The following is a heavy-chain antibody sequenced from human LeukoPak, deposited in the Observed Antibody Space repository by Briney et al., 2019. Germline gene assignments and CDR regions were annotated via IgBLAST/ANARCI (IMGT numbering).Heavy chain of an antibody. CDR3: ARSGLRGAAVSSDWFDP. Sequence: PGGSLRLSCAAPGFTFSSYAMHWVRQAPGKGLEYVSATSSNGGSTYYANSVKGRFTISRDNSKNTLYLQMGSLRAEDMAVYYCARSGLRGAAVSSDWFDPWGQGTLVTVSS. V-gene: IGHV3-64*01. D-gene: IGHD6-13*01. CDR2: TSSNGGST. J-gene: IGHJ5*02. CDR1: GFTFSSYA.